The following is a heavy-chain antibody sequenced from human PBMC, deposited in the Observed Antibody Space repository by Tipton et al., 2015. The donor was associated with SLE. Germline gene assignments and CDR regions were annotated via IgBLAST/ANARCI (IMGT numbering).Heavy chain of an antibody. CDR3: ASSGLEPDQDYYYYMDV. Sequence: TLSLTCAVYGGSFSGYYWSWIRQPPGKGLEWIGEINHSGSTNYNPSLKSRVTISVDTSKNQFSVKLGSVTAADTAVYYCASSGLEPDQDYYYYMDVWGKGTTVTVSS. D-gene: IGHD1-1*01. CDR2: INHSGST. CDR1: GGSFSGYY. J-gene: IGHJ6*03. V-gene: IGHV4-34*01.